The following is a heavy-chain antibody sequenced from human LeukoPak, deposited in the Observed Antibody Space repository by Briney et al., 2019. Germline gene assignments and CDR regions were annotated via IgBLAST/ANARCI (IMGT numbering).Heavy chain of an antibody. D-gene: IGHD3-9*01. CDR1: GFTFSSYS. V-gene: IGHV3-48*01. Sequence: GGSLRLSCAASGFTFSSYSMNWVRQAPGKGLEWVSYISSSSSTIYYADSVKGRFTISRDNSKNTLYLQMNSLRAEDTAVYYCAKGPLRYFDWLVGYFDYWGQGTLVTVSS. CDR3: AKGPLRYFDWLVGYFDY. J-gene: IGHJ4*02. CDR2: ISSSSSTI.